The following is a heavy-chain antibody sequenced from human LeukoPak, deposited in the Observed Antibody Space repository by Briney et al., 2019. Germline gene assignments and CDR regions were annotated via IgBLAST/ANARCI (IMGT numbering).Heavy chain of an antibody. Sequence: GGPLRFSCAASGSTFSTYWMTWVRQAPGKGPEWVANIKEDGSATYYVDSVKGRFTISRDNAKKSLYLQMNSLRAEDTAVYYCARDSPGYLAYDSWGRGTLVTVSS. CDR3: ARDSPGYLAYDS. D-gene: IGHD6-25*01. V-gene: IGHV3-7*04. CDR2: IKEDGSAT. J-gene: IGHJ4*02. CDR1: GSTFSTYW.